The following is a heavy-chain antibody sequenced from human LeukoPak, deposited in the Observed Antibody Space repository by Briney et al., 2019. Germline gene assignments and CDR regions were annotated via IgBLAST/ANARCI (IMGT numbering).Heavy chain of an antibody. CDR1: GFIFSSYG. CDR3: ARDPTGDYYFDY. V-gene: IGHV3-30*02. Sequence: TGGSLRLSCAASGFIFSSYGMHWVRQAPGKGLEWVSFIRFDASDEFYADSVKGRFSISRDKSTNTLYLQMNSLRAEDTAVYYCARDPTGDYYFDYWGQGTLVTVSA. D-gene: IGHD7-27*01. J-gene: IGHJ4*02. CDR2: IRFDASDE.